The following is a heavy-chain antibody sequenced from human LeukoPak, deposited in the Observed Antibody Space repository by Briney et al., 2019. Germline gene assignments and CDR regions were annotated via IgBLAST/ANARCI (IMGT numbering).Heavy chain of an antibody. CDR2: IYYSGST. CDR3: ARHGPHYDILTAYYFDY. CDR1: GFTFSSYG. Sequence: GSLRLSCAASGFTFSSYGMSWVRQAPGKGLEWIGYIYYSGSTNYNPSLKSRVTISVDTSKNQFSLKLSSVTAADTAVYYCARHGPHYDILTAYYFDYWGQGTLVTVSS. V-gene: IGHV4-59*08. D-gene: IGHD3-9*01. J-gene: IGHJ4*02.